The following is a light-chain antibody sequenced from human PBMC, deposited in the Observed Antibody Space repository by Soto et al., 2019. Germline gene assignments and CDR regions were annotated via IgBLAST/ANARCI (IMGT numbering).Light chain of an antibody. J-gene: IGKJ1*01. Sequence: DIQMTQSPSTLSASVGDRVTITCRASQSISNWMAWYQQKPGKAPKLLIYDASSLEGGVPSRFSGSGSGTEFTLTISSLQPDDFATYYCQQYNSSSRTFGQGTKVEIK. CDR2: DAS. CDR1: QSISNW. CDR3: QQYNSSSRT. V-gene: IGKV1-5*01.